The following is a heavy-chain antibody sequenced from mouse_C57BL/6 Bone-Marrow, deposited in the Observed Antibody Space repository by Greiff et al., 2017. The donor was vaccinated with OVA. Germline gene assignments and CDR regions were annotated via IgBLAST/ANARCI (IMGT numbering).Heavy chain of an antibody. J-gene: IGHJ2*01. Sequence: VKLVESGPGLVAPSQSLSIPCTVSGFSLTSYGVDWVRQPPGKGLEWLGVIWGGGSTNYNSALMSRLSISKDNSKSQVFLKMNSLQTDDTARYYCARKAYGYYVPFDYWGQGTTLTVSS. D-gene: IGHD2-3*01. V-gene: IGHV2-9*01. CDR1: GFSLTSYG. CDR2: IWGGGST. CDR3: ARKAYGYYVPFDY.